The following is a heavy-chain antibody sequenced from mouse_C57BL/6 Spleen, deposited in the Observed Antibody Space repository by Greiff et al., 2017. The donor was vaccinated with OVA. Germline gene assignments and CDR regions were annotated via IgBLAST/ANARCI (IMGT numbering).Heavy chain of an antibody. V-gene: IGHV1-22*01. CDR3: ARDGPLRGYFDV. CDR1: GYTFTDYN. CDR2: INPNNGGT. Sequence: VQLKQSGPELVKPGASVKMSCKASGYTFTDYNMHWVKQSHGKSLEWIGYINPNNGGTSYNQKFKGKATLTVNKSSSTAYMELRSLTSEDSAVYYCARDGPLRGYFDVWGTGTTVTVSS. J-gene: IGHJ1*03. D-gene: IGHD2-3*01.